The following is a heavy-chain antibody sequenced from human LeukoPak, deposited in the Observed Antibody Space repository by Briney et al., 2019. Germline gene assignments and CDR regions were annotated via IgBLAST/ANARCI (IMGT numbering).Heavy chain of an antibody. D-gene: IGHD6-13*01. CDR3: ARGVGSSNNWLDP. CDR2: INHSGST. CDR1: GGSFSVYY. V-gene: IGHV4-34*01. Sequence: ASETLSLTCAVYGGSFSVYYWSWLRQPPGKGLEWIGQINHSGSTKYTPSLKSRVTISVDTSKKQFSLKLSSVPDADTAVYYCARGVGSSNNWLDPWGQGTLVTVSS. J-gene: IGHJ5*02.